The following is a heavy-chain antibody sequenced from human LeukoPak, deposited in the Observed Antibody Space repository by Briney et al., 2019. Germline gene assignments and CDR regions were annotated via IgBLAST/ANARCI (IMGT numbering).Heavy chain of an antibody. J-gene: IGHJ4*02. V-gene: IGHV4-39*01. CDR2: IYYSGST. CDR3: ARQYSSSWYLDY. CDR1: GGSISSSSYY. D-gene: IGHD6-13*01. Sequence: TSETLSLTCTVSGGSISSSSYYWGWIRQPPGKGLEWIGSIYYSGSTYYNPSLKSRVTISVDTSKNQFSLKLSSVTAADTAVYYCARQYSSSWYLDYWGQGTLVTVSS.